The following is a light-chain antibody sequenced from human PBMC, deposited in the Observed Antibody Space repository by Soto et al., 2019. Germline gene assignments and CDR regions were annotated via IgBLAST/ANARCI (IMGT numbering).Light chain of an antibody. J-gene: IGKJ1*01. V-gene: IGKV3-20*01. CDR3: QQYGSSPTWT. CDR2: GAS. Sequence: EIVLTQSPGTLSVSPGERATLSCRASQSVSSSYLAWYQQKPGQAPRLLIYGASSRATGIPDRFSGSGSGTDFTLTISRLEPEDFAVYYCQQYGSSPTWTFGQGTKVDIK. CDR1: QSVSSSY.